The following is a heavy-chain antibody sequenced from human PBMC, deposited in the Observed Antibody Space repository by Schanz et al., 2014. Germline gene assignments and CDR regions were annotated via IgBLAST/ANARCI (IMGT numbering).Heavy chain of an antibody. CDR3: ARDRGHVEQLVLEWYYAMDV. V-gene: IGHV1-18*01. D-gene: IGHD6-6*01. CDR1: GYTFTTYG. Sequence: QVQLVQSGSEVKKPGASVKVSCKASGYTFTTYGISWVRQAPGQGLEWMGWISTYNGHTNYAQKFQGRVTMTTDTSTSTACMELRSLRSEDTAVYYCARDRGHVEQLVLEWYYAMDVWGQGTTVTVSS. J-gene: IGHJ6*02. CDR2: ISTYNGHT.